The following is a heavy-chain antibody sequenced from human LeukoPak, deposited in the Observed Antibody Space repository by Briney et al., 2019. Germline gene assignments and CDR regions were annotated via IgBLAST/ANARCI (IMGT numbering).Heavy chain of an antibody. J-gene: IGHJ4*02. D-gene: IGHD1-26*01. Sequence: PGGSLRLSCAASGFTFSNYWMHWVRQAPGKGPVWVSRITSDGSSTSYADSVKGRFTISRDNVKNTLFLQMSSLGAEDTAMYYCARDGSLPDYWGQGTLVTVSS. CDR3: ARDGSLPDY. V-gene: IGHV3-74*01. CDR1: GFTFSNYW. CDR2: ITSDGSST.